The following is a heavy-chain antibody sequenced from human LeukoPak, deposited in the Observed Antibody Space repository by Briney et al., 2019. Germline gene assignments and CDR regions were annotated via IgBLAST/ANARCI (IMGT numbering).Heavy chain of an antibody. CDR1: GFTFSTSG. J-gene: IGHJ4*02. V-gene: IGHV3-23*01. CDR2: ISGSGGST. D-gene: IGHD6-13*01. Sequence: PGGSLRLSCAASGFTFSTSGMSWVRQAPGKGLEWVSAISGSGGSTYYADSVKGRFTISRDNSKNTQYLQMNRLRAEDTAVYYCAKDPSWSGYFDYWGQGTLVTVSS. CDR3: AKDPSWSGYFDY.